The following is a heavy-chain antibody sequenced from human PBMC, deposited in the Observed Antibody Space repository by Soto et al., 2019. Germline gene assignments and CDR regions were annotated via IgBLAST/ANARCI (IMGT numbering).Heavy chain of an antibody. D-gene: IGHD1-26*01. Sequence: QVQLVESGGGLVKPGGSLRLSCAASGFTFSDYYMSWIRQAPGKGLEWVSYISSSSSYTNYADSVKGRFTISRDNAKKYLGLQVNGLRAGETAVYCWARGGRWELLLGGDYWGQGTLVTVSS. J-gene: IGHJ4*02. CDR1: GFTFSDYY. CDR2: ISSSSSYT. CDR3: ARGGRWELLLGGDY. V-gene: IGHV3-11*06.